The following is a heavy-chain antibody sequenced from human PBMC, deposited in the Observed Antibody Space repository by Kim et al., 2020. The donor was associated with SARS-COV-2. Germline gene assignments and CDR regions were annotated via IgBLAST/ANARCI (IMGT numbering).Heavy chain of an antibody. CDR3: AREDPTGTTFY. D-gene: IGHD1-1*01. Sequence: EKYYVDSVKGRFNISRDSAKNSLYLQMNSLRAEDTAVYYCAREDPTGTTFYWGQGTLVTVSS. CDR2: EK. J-gene: IGHJ4*02. V-gene: IGHV3-7*01.